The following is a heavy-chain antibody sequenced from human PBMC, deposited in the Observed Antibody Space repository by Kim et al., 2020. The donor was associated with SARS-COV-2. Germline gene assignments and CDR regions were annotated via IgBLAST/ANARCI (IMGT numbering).Heavy chain of an antibody. J-gene: IGHJ5*02. CDR3: ARWLPYYGSGGLDP. V-gene: IGHV4-39*07. CDR2: IYYSGST. CDR1: GGSISSSSYY. D-gene: IGHD3-10*01. Sequence: SETLSLTCTVSGGSISSSSYYWGWIRQPPGKGLEWIGSIYYSGSTYYNPSLKSRVTISVDTSKNQFSLKLSSVTAADTAVYYCARWLPYYGSGGLDPWGQVTLVTVSS.